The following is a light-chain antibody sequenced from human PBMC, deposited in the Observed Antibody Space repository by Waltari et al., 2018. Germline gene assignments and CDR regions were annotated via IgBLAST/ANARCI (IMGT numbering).Light chain of an antibody. CDR1: QSLVHSDGNTY. Sequence: DVVMTQSPLSLPVTLGQPASISCRSSQSLVHSDGNTYLNWFQQRPGQSPRRLIYKVSNRDSGVPDRVSGSGSGTDFTLKISRVEAEDVGVYYCMQGTHWPRTFDQGTKVQIK. CDR3: MQGTHWPRT. CDR2: KVS. J-gene: IGKJ1*01. V-gene: IGKV2-30*02.